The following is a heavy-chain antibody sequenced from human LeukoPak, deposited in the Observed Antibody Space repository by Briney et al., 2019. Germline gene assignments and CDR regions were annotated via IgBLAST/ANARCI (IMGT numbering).Heavy chain of an antibody. Sequence: GESLKISCKGSGYSFTNYWIGWVRQTPGKGLEWMGIIYPGDSDTRYSPPFQGQVTISADKSISTAYLQWSSLKASDSAMYYCARLRDGYKESWGQGTLVTVSS. J-gene: IGHJ5*02. V-gene: IGHV5-51*01. D-gene: IGHD5-24*01. CDR1: GYSFTNYW. CDR3: ARLRDGYKES. CDR2: IYPGDSDT.